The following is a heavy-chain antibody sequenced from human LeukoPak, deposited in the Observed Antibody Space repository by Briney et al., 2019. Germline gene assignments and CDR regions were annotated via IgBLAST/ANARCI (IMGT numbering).Heavy chain of an antibody. CDR3: ARDSSYYYDSSGLNDAFDI. CDR2: ISSSSSYI. Sequence: GGSLRLSCAASGFTFSSYSMNWVRQAPGKGLEWVSSISSSSSYIYYADSVKGRFTISRDNAKNSLYLQMNGLRAEDTAVYYCARDSSYYYDSSGLNDAFDIWGQGTMVTVSS. V-gene: IGHV3-21*01. J-gene: IGHJ3*02. CDR1: GFTFSSYS. D-gene: IGHD3-22*01.